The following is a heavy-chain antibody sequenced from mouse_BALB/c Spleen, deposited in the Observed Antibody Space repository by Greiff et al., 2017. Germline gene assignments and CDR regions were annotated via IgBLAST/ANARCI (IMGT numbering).Heavy chain of an antibody. J-gene: IGHJ3*01. CDR3: ASYDESAY. Sequence: QVQLQQSGAELAKPGASVKMSCKASGYTFTSYWMHWVKQRPGQGLEWIGYINPSTGYTEYNQKFKDKATLTADKSSSTAYMQLSSLTSEDSAVYYCASYDESAYWGQGTLVTVSA. V-gene: IGHV1-7*01. CDR1: GYTFTSYW. D-gene: IGHD2-3*01. CDR2: INPSTGYT.